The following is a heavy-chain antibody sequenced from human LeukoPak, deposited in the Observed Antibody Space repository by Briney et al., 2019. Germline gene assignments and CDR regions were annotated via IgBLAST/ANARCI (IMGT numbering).Heavy chain of an antibody. D-gene: IGHD6-19*01. CDR3: ARANSSGWYWYFDL. CDR2: IDHSGST. J-gene: IGHJ2*01. Sequence: SETLSLTCAVYGGSFSGYYWSWIRQPPGKGLEWIGEIDHSGSTNYNPSLKSRVTISVDTSKNQFSLKLSSVTAADTAVYYCARANSSGWYWYFDLWGRGTLVTVSS. V-gene: IGHV4-34*01. CDR1: GGSFSGYY.